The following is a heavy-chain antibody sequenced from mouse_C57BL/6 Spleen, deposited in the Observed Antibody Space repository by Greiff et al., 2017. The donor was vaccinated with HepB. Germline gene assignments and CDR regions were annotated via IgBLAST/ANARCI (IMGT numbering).Heavy chain of an antibody. J-gene: IGHJ4*01. CDR3: ARYHYDYDGYYAMDY. V-gene: IGHV1-53*01. CDR2: INPSNGGT. D-gene: IGHD2-4*01. CDR1: GYTFTSYW. Sequence: QVQLQQPGTELVKPGASVKLSCKASGYTFTSYWMHWVKQRPGQGLEWIGNINPSNGGTNYNEKFKSKATLTVDKSSSTAYMQLSSLTSEDSAVYYCARYHYDYDGYYAMDYWGQGTSVTVSS.